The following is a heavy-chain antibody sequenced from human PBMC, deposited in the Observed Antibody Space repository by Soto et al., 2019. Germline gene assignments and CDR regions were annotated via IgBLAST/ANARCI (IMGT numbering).Heavy chain of an antibody. D-gene: IGHD3-9*01. V-gene: IGHV3-53*01. J-gene: IGHJ6*02. CDR3: ARSTYYDILTGSYYYYAMDV. CDR1: GFTVGSNY. Sequence: GGSLRLSCAASGFTVGSNYMSWVRQAPGKGLEWVSVIYSEGTPYYADSVKGRFTISRENSNNTLYLHMNNLRAEDTAVYYCARSTYYDILTGSYYYYAMDVWGQGTTVTVS. CDR2: IYSEGTP.